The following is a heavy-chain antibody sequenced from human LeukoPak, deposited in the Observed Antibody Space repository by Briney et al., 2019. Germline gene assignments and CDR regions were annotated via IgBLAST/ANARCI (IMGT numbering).Heavy chain of an antibody. Sequence: GASVKVSCKASGYTFTGYYMHWVRQAPGQGLEWMGWINPNSGGTNYAQKFQGRVTMTRDTSTSTVYMELSSLRSEDTAVYYCARDNDFDYWGQGTLVTVSS. CDR1: GYTFTGYY. D-gene: IGHD2-8*01. CDR3: ARDNDFDY. CDR2: INPNSGGT. V-gene: IGHV1-2*02. J-gene: IGHJ4*02.